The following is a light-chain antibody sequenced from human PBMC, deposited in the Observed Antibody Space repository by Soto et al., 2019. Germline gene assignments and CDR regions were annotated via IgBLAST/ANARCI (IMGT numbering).Light chain of an antibody. CDR2: HVN. V-gene: IGLV2-14*03. CDR1: SSDIGDYNY. J-gene: IGLJ1*01. CDR3: SSYTRSYAYG. Sequence: QSVLTQPASVSGSPGQSITISRAGNSSDIGDYNYVSWYQQHPGKAPKLLIYHVNNRPSGISNRFSGSKSGNTASLTISGPLAEDEAQYYRSSYTRSYAYGSGTGTKVTVL.